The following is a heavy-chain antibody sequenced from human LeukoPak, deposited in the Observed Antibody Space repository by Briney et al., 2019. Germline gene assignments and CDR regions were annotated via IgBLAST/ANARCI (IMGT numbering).Heavy chain of an antibody. CDR2: IYYSGST. Sequence: PSQTLSLTCTVSGGSISSGGYYWSWIRQHPGKGLEWIGYIYYSGSTYYNPSLKSRVTISVDTSKNQFSLKLSSVTAADPAVYYCARGTTVTTFDYWGQGTLVTVSS. V-gene: IGHV4-31*03. D-gene: IGHD4-17*01. J-gene: IGHJ4*02. CDR1: GGSISSGGYY. CDR3: ARGTTVTTFDY.